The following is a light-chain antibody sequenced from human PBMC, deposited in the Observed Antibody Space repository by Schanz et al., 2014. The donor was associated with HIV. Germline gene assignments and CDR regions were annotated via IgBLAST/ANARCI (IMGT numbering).Light chain of an antibody. CDR3: QQRSTWPRLT. CDR1: QSVSSN. Sequence: EIVMTQSPATLSVSPGERATLSCRASQSVSSNLAWYQQKPGQAPRLLIYGASTRATGIPARFSGSGSGTDFILTISSLEPEDFAVYYCQQRSTWPRLTFGGGTKVEI. J-gene: IGKJ4*01. CDR2: GAS. V-gene: IGKV3-15*01.